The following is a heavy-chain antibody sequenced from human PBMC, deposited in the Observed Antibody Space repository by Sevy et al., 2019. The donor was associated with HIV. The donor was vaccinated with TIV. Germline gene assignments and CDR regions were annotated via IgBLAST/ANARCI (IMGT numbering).Heavy chain of an antibody. CDR2: MYYSGST. CDR3: ATRTSREYCSGGSCFVAFDY. V-gene: IGHV4-39*02. Sequence: SETLSLTCTVSGGSISSSNYYWGWIRQPPRKGLEWIGSMYYSGSTYYNPSLKSRVTISVDTSKIPLSLKVTSVTAEDTAVYYCATRTSREYCSGGSCFVAFDYWGQGTLVTVSS. CDR1: GGSISSSNYY. D-gene: IGHD2-15*01. J-gene: IGHJ4*02.